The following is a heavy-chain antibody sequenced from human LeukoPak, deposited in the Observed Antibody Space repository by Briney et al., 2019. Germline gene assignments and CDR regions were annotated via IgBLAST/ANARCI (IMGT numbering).Heavy chain of an antibody. CDR1: GYSFANNY. Sequence: GESLKISCKGSGYSFANNYIAWVRQMPGEGLERVGGIYPGDSHTRYSPALQGQVTISADKSISTAYLQWSSLKASDTAMYFCARPLSGYDSFDYWGQGTLVTISS. J-gene: IGHJ4*02. V-gene: IGHV5-51*01. CDR3: ARPLSGYDSFDY. D-gene: IGHD5-12*01. CDR2: IYPGDSHT.